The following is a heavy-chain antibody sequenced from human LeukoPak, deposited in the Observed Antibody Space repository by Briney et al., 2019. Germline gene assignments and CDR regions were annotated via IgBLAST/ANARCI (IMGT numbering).Heavy chain of an antibody. D-gene: IGHD6-6*01. V-gene: IGHV4-59*01. CDR3: ARHIAARLASGYYYYMDV. Sequence: SETLSLTCTVSGGSISSYYWSWIRQPPGKGLEYIGDIYYRGSTNYNPSLKSRVTMSLEMPKNQFSLKLSSVTAADTAVYYCARHIAARLASGYYYYMDVWGKGTTVTVSS. CDR1: GGSISSYY. CDR2: IYYRGST. J-gene: IGHJ6*03.